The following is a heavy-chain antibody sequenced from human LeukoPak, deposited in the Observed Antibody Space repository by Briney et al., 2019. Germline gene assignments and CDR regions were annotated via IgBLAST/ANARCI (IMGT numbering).Heavy chain of an antibody. D-gene: IGHD3-9*01. CDR1: GFTFPYYY. CDR3: ARDGHYDILTGYFQD. CDR2: ITNSGTTI. Sequence: GGSLRLSCAASGFTFPYYYISWIRQAPGKGLGGGSYITNSGTTIYYADSVKGRFTISRDNAKNSLYLQMNSLRAEDTAVYYCARDGHYDILTGYFQDWGQGTLVTVSS. J-gene: IGHJ1*01. V-gene: IGHV3-11*01.